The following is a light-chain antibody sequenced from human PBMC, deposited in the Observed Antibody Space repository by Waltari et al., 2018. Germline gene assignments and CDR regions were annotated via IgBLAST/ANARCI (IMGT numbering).Light chain of an antibody. V-gene: IGLV1-40*01. CDR3: QSYDGSLSGSKV. Sequence: QSVLTQPPSVSGAPGQRVTMSSTGSSPNIGARSAAPWYQQLPGTAPKLLIHGNTNRPSGVPDRFSGSKSGTSASLAITGLQAEDEADYYCQSYDGSLSGSKVFGTGTKVTVL. J-gene: IGLJ1*01. CDR2: GNT. CDR1: SPNIGARSA.